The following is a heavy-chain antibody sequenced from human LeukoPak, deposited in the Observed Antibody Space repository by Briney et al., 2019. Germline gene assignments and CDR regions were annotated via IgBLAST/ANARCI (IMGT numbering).Heavy chain of an antibody. V-gene: IGHV3-21*01. D-gene: IGHD1-26*01. CDR3: GVPGTHGAAFDY. CDR2: IGVGSTSI. Sequence: PGGSLRLSCVVSAFALNEYSMNWVRQDPGKGLEWVSSIGVGSTSISYTDSVKGRFTISRDDAKNSLFLQLNSLRAEDTAVYYCGVPGTHGAAFDYWGQGTLVTVSS. CDR1: AFALNEYS. J-gene: IGHJ4*02.